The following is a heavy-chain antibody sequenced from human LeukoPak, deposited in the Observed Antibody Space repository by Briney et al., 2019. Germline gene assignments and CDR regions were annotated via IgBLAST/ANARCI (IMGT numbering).Heavy chain of an antibody. CDR2: INHGGST. J-gene: IGHJ4*02. D-gene: IGHD2-2*01. V-gene: IGHV4-34*01. CDR3: ARGNYCSSTSCYAPFFDY. Sequence: SETLSLTCAVYGGSFSGYYWSWIRQPPGKGLEWIGEINHGGSTNYNPSLKSRVTISVDMSKNQFSLKLSSVTAADTAVYYCARGNYCSSTSCYAPFFDYWGQGTLVTVSS. CDR1: GGSFSGYY.